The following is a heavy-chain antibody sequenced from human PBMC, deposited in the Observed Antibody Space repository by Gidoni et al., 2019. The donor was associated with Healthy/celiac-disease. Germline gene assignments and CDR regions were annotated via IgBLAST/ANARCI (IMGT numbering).Heavy chain of an antibody. CDR2: MNPNSGNT. Sequence: QVQLVQSGAEVKQPRASVKVSCKASGYTFTSYDINWVRQATGQGLEWMGWMNPNSGNTGYVQKFQGRVTMTRNTSISTAYRELSSRRSEDTAVYYCARFPVAGIDYWGQGTLVTVSS. D-gene: IGHD6-19*01. CDR3: ARFPVAGIDY. CDR1: GYTFTSYD. V-gene: IGHV1-8*01. J-gene: IGHJ4*02.